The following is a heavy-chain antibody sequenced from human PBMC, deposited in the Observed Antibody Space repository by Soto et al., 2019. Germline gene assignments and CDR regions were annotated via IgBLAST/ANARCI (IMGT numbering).Heavy chain of an antibody. CDR1: GFTFSSYW. Sequence: GGSLKLSCAASGFTFSSYWMSWVRQAPGKGLEWVANIKQDGSEKYYVDSVKGRFTISRDNAKNSLYLQMNSLRAEDTAVYYCAREVYVGSFDYWGQGTLVTVS. J-gene: IGHJ4*02. D-gene: IGHD3-16*01. CDR3: AREVYVGSFDY. CDR2: IKQDGSEK. V-gene: IGHV3-7*01.